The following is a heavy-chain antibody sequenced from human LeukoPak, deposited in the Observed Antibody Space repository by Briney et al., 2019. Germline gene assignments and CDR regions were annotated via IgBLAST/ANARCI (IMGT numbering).Heavy chain of an antibody. CDR2: IYYSGST. Sequence: PSQTLSLTRTVSGGSISSYYWSWIRQPPGKGLEWIGYIYYSGSTNYNPSLKSRVTISVDTSKNQFSLKLSSVTAADTAVYYCARHSEQWLVLTYFDYWGQGTLVTVSS. CDR3: ARHSEQWLVLTYFDY. CDR1: GGSISSYY. V-gene: IGHV4-59*08. J-gene: IGHJ4*02. D-gene: IGHD6-19*01.